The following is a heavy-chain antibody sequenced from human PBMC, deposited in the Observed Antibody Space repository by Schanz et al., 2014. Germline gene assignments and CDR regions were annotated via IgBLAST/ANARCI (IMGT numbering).Heavy chain of an antibody. CDR1: GFTFSSYG. J-gene: IGHJ5*02. D-gene: IGHD6-13*01. Sequence: LVESGGGVVQPGRSLRLSCAASGFTFSSYGMHWVRQVPGKGLEWVAVVCYDGSKKYYADSVKGRFTTSRDNSKDTLYLQMNTLRVEDTAVYYCAKLLAAGTGPFDPWGQGTLVSVSS. CDR2: VCYDGSKK. V-gene: IGHV3-33*06. CDR3: AKLLAAGTGPFDP.